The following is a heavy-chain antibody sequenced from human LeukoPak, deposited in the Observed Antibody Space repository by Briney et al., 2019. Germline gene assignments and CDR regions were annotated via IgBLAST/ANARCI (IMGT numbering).Heavy chain of an antibody. CDR2: VNDGGDNT. CDR3: HGDYYFDY. CDR1: GFTFSSYA. D-gene: IGHD4-17*01. J-gene: IGHJ4*02. Sequence: GGSLRLSCSASGFTFSSYAMSWVRQAPGKGLEWVSSVNDGGDNTYYADYLRGRFTVSRDNSRNTLWLQMNSLRDEDTAVYYCHGDYYFDYWGQGTLVTVSS. V-gene: IGHV3-23*01.